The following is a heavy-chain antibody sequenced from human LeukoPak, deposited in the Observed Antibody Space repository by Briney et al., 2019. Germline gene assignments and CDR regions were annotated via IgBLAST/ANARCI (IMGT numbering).Heavy chain of an antibody. D-gene: IGHD6-13*01. V-gene: IGHV4-4*07. J-gene: IGHJ4*02. CDR3: ARDKSGIAAAGTDTLFDY. CDR1: GGSISSYY. Sequence: SETLSLTCTVSGGSISSYYWSWIRQPAGKGLEWIGRIYTSGSTNYNPSLKSRVTMSVDTSKNQFSLKLSSVTAADTAVYYCARDKSGIAAAGTDTLFDYWGQGTLFTVSS. CDR2: IYTSGST.